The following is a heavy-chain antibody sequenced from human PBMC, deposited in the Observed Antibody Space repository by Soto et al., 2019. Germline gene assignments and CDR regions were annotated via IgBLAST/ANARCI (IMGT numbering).Heavy chain of an antibody. Sequence: SETLSLTCTVSGGSVSSGSYYWSWIRQPPGKGLEWIGYIFSSGSTNYNPSLKSRATISVDMSKNQFSLKLSSVTAADTAVYYCGEGTPSSLLWFGGGGPTRDFDYWGQGTLVTVSS. J-gene: IGHJ4*02. CDR1: GGSVSSGSYY. CDR2: IFSSGST. V-gene: IGHV4-61*01. D-gene: IGHD3-10*01. CDR3: GEGTPSSLLWFGGGGPTRDFDY.